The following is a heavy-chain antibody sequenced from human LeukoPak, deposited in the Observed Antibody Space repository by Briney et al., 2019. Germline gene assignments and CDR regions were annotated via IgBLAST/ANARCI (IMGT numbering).Heavy chain of an antibody. CDR2: ISSSSSYI. CDR1: GFTFSSYS. V-gene: IGHV3-21*01. Sequence: GGSLRLSCAASGFTFSSYSMNWVRQAPGKGLEWVSSISSSSSYIYYADSVKGRFTISRDNAKNSLYLQVNSLRAEDTAVYYCARDLTVAGTPNWFDPWGQGTLVTVSS. D-gene: IGHD6-19*01. CDR3: ARDLTVAGTPNWFDP. J-gene: IGHJ5*02.